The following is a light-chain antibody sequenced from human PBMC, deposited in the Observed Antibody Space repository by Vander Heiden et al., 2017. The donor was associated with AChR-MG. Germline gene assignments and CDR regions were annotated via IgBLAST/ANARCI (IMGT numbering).Light chain of an antibody. CDR1: QGIRND. Sequence: AIQMTQSPSSLSASVGDRVTIPCRASQGIRNDLGWYQQKPGKAPKLLIYAASSLQSGVPLRFGGSGSGTDFTLTISSLQPDDFATYYCRQDDNFPLTFGHGTKVDIK. CDR3: RQDDNFPLT. V-gene: IGKV1-6*01. J-gene: IGKJ3*01. CDR2: AAS.